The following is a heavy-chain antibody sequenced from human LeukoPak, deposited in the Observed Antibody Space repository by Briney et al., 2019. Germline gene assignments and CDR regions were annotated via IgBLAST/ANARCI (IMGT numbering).Heavy chain of an antibody. CDR3: ARGGYCSRTSCYPYYYYGMDV. CDR2: INHSGST. J-gene: IGHJ6*02. Sequence: SETLSLTCAVYGGSFSGYYWSWIRQPPGKGLEWIGEINHSGSTNYNPSLKSRVTISVDTSKNQFSLKLSSVTAADTAVYYCARGGYCSRTSCYPYYYYGMDVWGQGTTVTVSS. CDR1: GGSFSGYY. D-gene: IGHD2-2*01. V-gene: IGHV4-34*01.